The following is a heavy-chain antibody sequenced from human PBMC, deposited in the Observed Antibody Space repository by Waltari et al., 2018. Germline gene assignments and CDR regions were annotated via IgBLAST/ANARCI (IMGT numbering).Heavy chain of an antibody. CDR3: AREGSGSFSRYYYYYMDV. V-gene: IGHV4-34*01. Sequence: QVQLQQWGAGLLKPSETLSLTCAVYGGSFSGYYWSWIRKPPGKGLEWIGEINHSGSTNYNPSLKSRVTISVDTSKNQFSLKLSSVTAADTAVYYCAREGSGSFSRYYYYYMDVWGKGTTVTISS. J-gene: IGHJ6*03. D-gene: IGHD1-26*01. CDR2: INHSGST. CDR1: GGSFSGYY.